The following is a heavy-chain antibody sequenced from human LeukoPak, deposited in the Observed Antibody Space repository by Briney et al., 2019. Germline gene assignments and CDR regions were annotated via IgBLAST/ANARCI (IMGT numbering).Heavy chain of an antibody. Sequence: PGGSLTLSCTVSGFTFSSYWMTWVRQVPGKGLQWVANINQDGREKYYMDSMKGRLNIPRDNTENSVFLQLTSLRPEGIGIYFCAKGRDYGDFWGQGTLVAVSS. CDR2: INQDGREK. V-gene: IGHV3-7*01. J-gene: IGHJ4*02. CDR3: AKGRDYGDF. CDR1: GFTFSSYW.